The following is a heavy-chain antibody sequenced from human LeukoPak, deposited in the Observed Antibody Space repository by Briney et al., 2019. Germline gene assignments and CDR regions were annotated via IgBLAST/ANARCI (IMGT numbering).Heavy chain of an antibody. Sequence: PGGSLRLSCAASGFTFSTYAMSWVRQAPGKGLEWVSCICGSGGRTYYADSVKGRFTISRDNSKNTLYLQMTSLRAEDTAVYYCAKDPQVATIRYDGDYWGQGTLVTVSS. J-gene: IGHJ4*02. D-gene: IGHD5-12*01. CDR1: GFTFSTYA. V-gene: IGHV3-23*01. CDR3: AKDPQVATIRYDGDY. CDR2: ICGSGGRT.